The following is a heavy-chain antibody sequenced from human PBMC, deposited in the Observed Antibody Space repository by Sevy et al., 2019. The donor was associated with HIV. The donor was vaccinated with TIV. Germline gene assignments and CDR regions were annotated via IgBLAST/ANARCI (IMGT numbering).Heavy chain of an antibody. Sequence: GGSLRLSCAASGFTFSSFAMGWVRQAPGKGLDWISVISGTGDHTYYADSVKGRFTISRDNSKNTLFLQMNSMRAEDTAIFCCAKKMGGGSGMAFLVDYWGQGTLVTVSS. D-gene: IGHD5-18*01. V-gene: IGHV3-23*01. CDR2: ISGTGDHT. CDR1: GFTFSSFA. J-gene: IGHJ4*02. CDR3: AKKMGGGSGMAFLVDY.